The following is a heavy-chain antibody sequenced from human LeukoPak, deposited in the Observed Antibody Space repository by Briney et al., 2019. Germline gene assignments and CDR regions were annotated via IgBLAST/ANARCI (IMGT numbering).Heavy chain of an antibody. CDR3: AKDGPAWSYDY. D-gene: IGHD2-15*01. Sequence: GGFLSLSCAASGFTFTTYAMGWVRQAPGKGLEWVSRISRDGGESTFYADSVKGRFTISRDNSKNTLYLQMNSLRAEDTAVYYCAKDGPAWSYDYWGQGTLVTVSS. CDR1: GFTFTTYA. J-gene: IGHJ4*02. V-gene: IGHV3-23*01. CDR2: ISRDGGEST.